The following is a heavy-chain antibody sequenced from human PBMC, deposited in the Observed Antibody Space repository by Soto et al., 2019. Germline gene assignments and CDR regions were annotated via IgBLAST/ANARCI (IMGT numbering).Heavy chain of an antibody. CDR2: INAGNGNT. Sequence: ASVKVSCKASGYTFTSYAMHWVRQAPGQRLEWMGWINAGNGNTKYSQKFQGRVTITRDTSASTAYMELSSLRAEDTAVYYCAKEMAALNYFDYWGQGTLVTVSS. CDR3: AKEMAALNYFDY. D-gene: IGHD2-15*01. V-gene: IGHV1-3*01. CDR1: GYTFTSYA. J-gene: IGHJ4*02.